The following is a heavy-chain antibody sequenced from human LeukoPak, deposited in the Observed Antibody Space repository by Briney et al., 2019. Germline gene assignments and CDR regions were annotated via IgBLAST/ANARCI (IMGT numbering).Heavy chain of an antibody. J-gene: IGHJ4*02. Sequence: PSETLSLTCTVSGGSISSSSYYWGWIRQPPGKGLEWIGSIYHSGSTYYNPSLKSRVTISVDTSKNQFSLKLSSVTAADTAVYYCARFLRNSSGYYFYIDYWGQGTLVTVSS. CDR2: IYHSGST. D-gene: IGHD3-22*01. V-gene: IGHV4-39*07. CDR1: GGSISSSSYY. CDR3: ARFLRNSSGYYFYIDY.